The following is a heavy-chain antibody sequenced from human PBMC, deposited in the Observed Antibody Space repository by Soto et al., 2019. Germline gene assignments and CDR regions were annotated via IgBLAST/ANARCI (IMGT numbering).Heavy chain of an antibody. CDR1: GSSFATSG. CDR2: ISVYTGNT. J-gene: IGHJ4*02. Sequence: QDTVVQSGTEVKKPGASIKVSCKASGSSFATSGMSWVRQAPGQGLEWMGWISVYTGNTNFDQKLQDRVTMTTDTSTNTAYLEVRILRSDDTAVYYCASAGQYYDASGYVDWGQGQMVAVS. CDR3: ASAGQYYDASGYVD. V-gene: IGHV1-18*01. D-gene: IGHD3-22*01.